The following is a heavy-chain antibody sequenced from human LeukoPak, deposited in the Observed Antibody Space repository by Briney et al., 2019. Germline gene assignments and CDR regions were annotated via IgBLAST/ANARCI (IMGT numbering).Heavy chain of an antibody. CDR3: ARDFSGDPAFDY. D-gene: IGHD3-10*01. J-gene: IGHJ4*02. CDR2: ISSSSSYI. CDR1: GFTFDDYA. Sequence: GGSLRLSCAASGFTFDDYAMHWVRQAPGKGLEWVSSISSSSSYIYYADSVKGRFTISRDNAKNSLYLQMNSLRAEDTAVYYCARDFSGDPAFDYWGQGTLVTVSS. V-gene: IGHV3-21*01.